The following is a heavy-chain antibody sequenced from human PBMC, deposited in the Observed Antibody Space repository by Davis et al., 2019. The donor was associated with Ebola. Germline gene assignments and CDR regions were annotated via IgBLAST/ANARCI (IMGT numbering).Heavy chain of an antibody. D-gene: IGHD3-3*01. CDR1: GASITTGDYY. CDR2: ISHRGST. J-gene: IGHJ5*02. V-gene: IGHV4-30-4*02. CDR3: ARLCTVTLFGVIKLNWFDP. Sequence: PSETLSLTCSVSGASITTGDYYWSWIRQPPGKGLEWIAYISHRGSTYFNPSLRSRLTLSRDTSKNQFSLRLTSVTAADTAVYYCARLCTVTLFGVIKLNWFDPWSQGSLVTVSS.